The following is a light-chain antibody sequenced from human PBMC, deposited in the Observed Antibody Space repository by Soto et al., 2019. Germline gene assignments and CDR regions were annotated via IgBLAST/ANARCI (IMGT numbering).Light chain of an antibody. CDR2: DAS. CDR1: QFVSSN. J-gene: IGKJ1*01. Sequence: EIVMTQSPVTLSVSPGERATLSCRASQFVSSNLAWYQQKPGQAPRLLIYDASNRATGIPARFSGSGSGTDFTLTISSLEPEDFAVYYCQQRSNWPPWTFGQGTKVDIK. V-gene: IGKV3-11*01. CDR3: QQRSNWPPWT.